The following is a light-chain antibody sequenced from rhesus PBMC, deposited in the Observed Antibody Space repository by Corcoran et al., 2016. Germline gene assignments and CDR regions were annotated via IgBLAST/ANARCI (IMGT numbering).Light chain of an antibody. CDR1: QGISNY. Sequence: DIQMTQSPSSLSASVGDTVTITCRASQGISNYLAWYQQKPGKAPNPLIYYASNLESGVPSRFSGSGAGTDCTLTSSSLQPEDFAIYYCQQHNSYPWTFGQGTKVEIK. V-gene: IGKV1S14*01. J-gene: IGKJ1*01. CDR3: QQHNSYPWT. CDR2: YAS.